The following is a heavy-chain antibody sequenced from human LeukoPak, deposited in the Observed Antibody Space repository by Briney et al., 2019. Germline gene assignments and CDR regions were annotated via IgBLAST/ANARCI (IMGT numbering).Heavy chain of an antibody. CDR3: ARGGWGNAFDI. V-gene: IGHV4-38-2*01. Sequence: SGTLSLTCAVSGYSISSGYYWGWIRQPPGKGPEWIGSIYHSGSTYYNPSLKSRVTISADTSKNQFSLKLSSVTAADTAVYYCARGGWGNAFDIWGQGTMVTVSS. CDR2: IYHSGST. J-gene: IGHJ3*02. CDR1: GYSISSGYY. D-gene: IGHD6-19*01.